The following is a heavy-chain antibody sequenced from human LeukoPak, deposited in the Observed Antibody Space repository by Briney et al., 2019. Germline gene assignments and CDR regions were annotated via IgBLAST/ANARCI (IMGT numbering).Heavy chain of an antibody. J-gene: IGHJ5*02. CDR3: AKGGIAAAGHFDP. Sequence: GGSLRLSCAASGFTFDDYAMQWVRQAPGKGLEWVSGISWNSGKIHYADSVKGRFTISRDNSKNTLYLQMNSLRAEDTAVYYCAKGGIAAAGHFDPWGQGTLVTVSS. D-gene: IGHD6-13*01. CDR2: ISWNSGKI. CDR1: GFTFDDYA. V-gene: IGHV3-9*01.